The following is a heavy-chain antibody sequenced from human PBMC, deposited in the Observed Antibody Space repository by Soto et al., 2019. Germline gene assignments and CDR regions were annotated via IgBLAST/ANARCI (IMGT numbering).Heavy chain of an antibody. V-gene: IGHV1-69*01. CDR2: IIPIFGTA. D-gene: IGHD3-9*01. CDR1: GGTFSSYA. CDR3: ARGSRESRNFDWLLYNYYYYGMDV. J-gene: IGHJ6*02. Sequence: QVQLVQSGAEVKKPGSSVKVSCKASGGTFSSYAISWVRQAPGQGLEWMGGIIPIFGTANYAQKFQGRVTITADESTSTAFMELSSLRSEDTAVYYCARGSRESRNFDWLLYNYYYYGMDVWGQGTTVTVSS.